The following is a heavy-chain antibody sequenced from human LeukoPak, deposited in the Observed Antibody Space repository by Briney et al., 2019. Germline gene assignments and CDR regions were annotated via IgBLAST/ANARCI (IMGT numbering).Heavy chain of an antibody. CDR3: ARDRDYWYFDL. D-gene: IGHD3-10*01. Sequence: PGGSLRLSCAASGFTVSSNYMSWVRQAPGKGLEGVSVIYSGGSTYYADTVQGRFTISRDNSKNTLYLQMSSLRAEDTAVYYCARDRDYWYFDLWGRGTLVTVSS. V-gene: IGHV3-53*01. CDR1: GFTVSSNY. J-gene: IGHJ2*01. CDR2: IYSGGST.